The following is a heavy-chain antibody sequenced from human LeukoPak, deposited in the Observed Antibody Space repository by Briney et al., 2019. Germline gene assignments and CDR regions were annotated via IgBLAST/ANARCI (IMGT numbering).Heavy chain of an antibody. CDR1: GFTFSSFA. CDR2: MSGDATST. V-gene: IGHV3-23*01. J-gene: IGHJ4*02. D-gene: IGHD6-13*01. CDR3: AKRTSGSSWYSSDS. Sequence: GGSLRLSCAASGFTFSSFAMNWVRQAPGKGLEWVSTMSGDATSTYYADSVKGRFTTSRDNSKNTLYLLMNSLRADDTAVYYCAKRTSGSSWYSSDSWGQGTLVTVSS.